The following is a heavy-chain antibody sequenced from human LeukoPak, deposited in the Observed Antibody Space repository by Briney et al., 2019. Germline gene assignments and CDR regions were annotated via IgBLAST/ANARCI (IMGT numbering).Heavy chain of an antibody. D-gene: IGHD2-2*01. CDR2: INPNGGGT. CDR3: ARAGVVVPAAIF. J-gene: IGHJ4*02. Sequence: ASVKVSCKASGYTFTGYYMHWVRQAPGQGLEWMGWINPNGGGTNYAQKFQGRVTMTRDTSISTAYMELSRLRSDDTAVYYCARAGVVVPAAIFWGQGTLVTVSS. V-gene: IGHV1-2*02. CDR1: GYTFTGYY.